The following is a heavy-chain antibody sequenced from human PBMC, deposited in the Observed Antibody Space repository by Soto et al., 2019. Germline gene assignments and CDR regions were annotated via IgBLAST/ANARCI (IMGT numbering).Heavy chain of an antibody. CDR2: IDWDDDK. V-gene: IGHV2-70*04. CDR1: GFSLSTSGMR. CDR3: ARMFYDGTGYYLGYYFDY. D-gene: IGHD3-22*01. J-gene: IGHJ4*02. Sequence: ESCPTLVNPTQTLTLTCTFSGFSLSTSGMRVGWIRQPPEKALEWLARIDWDDDKFYSTSLKTRLTISKDTSKNQVVLTMTNMDPVDTGTYYCARMFYDGTGYYLGYYFDYWGQGTLVTVSS.